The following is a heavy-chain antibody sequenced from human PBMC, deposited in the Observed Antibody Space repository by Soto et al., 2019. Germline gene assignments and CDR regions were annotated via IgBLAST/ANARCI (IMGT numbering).Heavy chain of an antibody. CDR1: GASISSCY. J-gene: IGHJ3*02. Sequence: SETLSLTCTVSGASISSCYWSWIRQPPGKGLEWIGYIYYSGSTNYNPSLKSRVTISVDTSKNQFSLKLSSVTAADTAVYYCARQRGYDYVWGSYRTVGAFDIWGQGTMVT. V-gene: IGHV4-59*08. CDR3: ARQRGYDYVWGSYRTVGAFDI. CDR2: IYYSGST. D-gene: IGHD3-16*02.